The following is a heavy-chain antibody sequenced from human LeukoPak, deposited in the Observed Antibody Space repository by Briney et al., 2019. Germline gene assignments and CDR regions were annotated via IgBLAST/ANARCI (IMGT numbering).Heavy chain of an antibody. CDR1: GGSISSNTYY. CDR3: ARDCSSTSCYN. J-gene: IGHJ4*02. V-gene: IGHV4-30-2*01. Sequence: PSETLSLTCTVSGGSISSNTYYWSWIRQPPGKGLEWIGYIYRSGSTYYNPSLKSRVTISVDRSKNQFSLKLSSVTAADTAVYYCARDCSSTSCYNWGQGTLVTVSS. CDR2: IYRSGST. D-gene: IGHD2-2*01.